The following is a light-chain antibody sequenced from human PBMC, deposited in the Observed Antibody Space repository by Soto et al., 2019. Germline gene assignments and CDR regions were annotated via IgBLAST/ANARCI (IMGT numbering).Light chain of an antibody. CDR1: QSVSSN. CDR2: GAS. Sequence: IVLTQPPATLSLSQGERATLSCRACQSVSSNLAWYQQKPGQAPRLLIYGASNRATGIPDRISGSGSGTDFTLTISRVEPEDVAVYYCQQYGYSFWTFGQGTKVDI. V-gene: IGKV3-20*01. J-gene: IGKJ1*01. CDR3: QQYGYSFWT.